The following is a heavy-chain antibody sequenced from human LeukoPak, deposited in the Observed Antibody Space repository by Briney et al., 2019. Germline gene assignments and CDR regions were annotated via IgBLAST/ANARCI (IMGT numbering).Heavy chain of an antibody. CDR1: GFTFSSYA. CDR3: AKDQRCSSTSCYSLRIYYYYGMDV. D-gene: IGHD2-2*01. Sequence: GRSPRLSCAASGFTFSSYAMPCVRQAPGKGLEWVTVISYDGSNKYYADSVKGRFTISRDKSKNTLYLQMNSLRAEDTAVYYCAKDQRCSSTSCYSLRIYYYYGMDVWGQGTTVTVSS. J-gene: IGHJ6*02. CDR2: ISYDGSNK. V-gene: IGHV3-30-3*01.